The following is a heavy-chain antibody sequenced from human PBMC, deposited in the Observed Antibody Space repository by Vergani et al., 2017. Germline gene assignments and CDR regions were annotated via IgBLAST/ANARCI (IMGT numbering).Heavy chain of an antibody. V-gene: IGHV4-39*01. D-gene: IGHD6-19*01. Sequence: QLQLQESGPGLVKPSATLSLTCSVSGASIRSSNYYWGWIRQPPGKGLEWIASIYYSGSTYYNPSLKSRVTISVDTSKNQFSLKLSSVTAADTAVYFCAGHSTVEWLVKLGWIDPWGQGIRVTVSS. CDR1: GASIRSSNYY. CDR2: IYYSGST. J-gene: IGHJ5*02. CDR3: AGHSTVEWLVKLGWIDP.